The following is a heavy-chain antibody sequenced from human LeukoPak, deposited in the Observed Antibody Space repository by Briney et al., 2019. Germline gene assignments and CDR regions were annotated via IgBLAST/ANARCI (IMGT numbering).Heavy chain of an antibody. V-gene: IGHV4-39*01. Sequence: SETLSLTCTVSGGSISSSSYYWGWIRQPPGKGLEWIGSIYYSGSTYYNPSLKSRVTISVDTSKNQFSLKLSSVTAADTAVYYCARHRGVQGYAFDIWGQGTMVTVSS. J-gene: IGHJ3*02. CDR2: IYYSGST. D-gene: IGHD3-10*01. CDR3: ARHRGVQGYAFDI. CDR1: GGSISSSSYY.